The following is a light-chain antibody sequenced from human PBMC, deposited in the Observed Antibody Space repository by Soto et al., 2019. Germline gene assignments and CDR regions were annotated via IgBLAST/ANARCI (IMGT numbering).Light chain of an antibody. V-gene: IGKV3-15*01. Sequence: EIVMTQSPANLSVSPGERATLSCRASQSVSSNLAWYQQKPGQAPRLLIYGASTRATGIPARFSGSGSGTEFTLTISSLQSEDFAVYYCQQYNNWPHWTFGQGTKVEIK. CDR1: QSVSSN. CDR2: GAS. J-gene: IGKJ1*01. CDR3: QQYNNWPHWT.